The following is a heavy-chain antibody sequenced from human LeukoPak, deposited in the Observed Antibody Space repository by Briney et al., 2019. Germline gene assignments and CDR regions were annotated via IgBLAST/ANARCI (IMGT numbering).Heavy chain of an antibody. CDR3: AREGTVTPDY. Sequence: PSETLSLTCTVSGASISGSGYYWGWIRQPPGKGLEWIGSIYHSGSTYYNPSLKSRVTISVDTSKDQFSLKLSSVTAADTAVYYCAREGTVTPDYWGQGTLVTVSS. V-gene: IGHV4-38-2*02. CDR1: GASISGSGYY. D-gene: IGHD4-17*01. J-gene: IGHJ4*02. CDR2: IYHSGST.